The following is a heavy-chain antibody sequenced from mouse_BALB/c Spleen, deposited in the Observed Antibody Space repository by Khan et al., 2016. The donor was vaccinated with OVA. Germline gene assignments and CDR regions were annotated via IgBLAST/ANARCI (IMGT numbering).Heavy chain of an antibody. D-gene: IGHD2-14*01. CDR1: GFSLTSYD. CDR3: ATPYYRYDTFAY. V-gene: IGHV2-9*02. Sequence: QVQLKQSGPGLVAPSQSLSITCTVSGFSLTSYDVHWVRQPPGKGLEWLGVIWAGGSTNYNSALMSRLTISKDNSKSQVFLKMNSLQTDDTAMYYCATPYYRYDTFAYWGQGTLVTVSA. J-gene: IGHJ3*01. CDR2: IWAGGST.